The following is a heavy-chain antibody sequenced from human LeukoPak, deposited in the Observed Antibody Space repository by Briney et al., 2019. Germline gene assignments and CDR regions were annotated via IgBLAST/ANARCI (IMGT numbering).Heavy chain of an antibody. D-gene: IGHD1-26*01. J-gene: IGHJ4*02. CDR2: ISGSSGSGRT. V-gene: IGHV3-23*01. CDR3: ANSLVGATRGY. CDR1: GITFSSYA. Sequence: GESLRLSCVASGITFSSYAMSWVRQAPGKGLEWVSGISGSSGSGRTHYIDSVKGRFIISRDNSKNTLYLQMNSLRAEDTAVYYCANSLVGATRGYWGQGTLVTVSS.